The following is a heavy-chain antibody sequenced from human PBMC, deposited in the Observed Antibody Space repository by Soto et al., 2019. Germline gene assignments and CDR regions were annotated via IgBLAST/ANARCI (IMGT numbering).Heavy chain of an antibody. CDR1: GYTFTGYY. V-gene: IGHV1-2*04. J-gene: IGHJ6*02. Sequence: ASVKVSCKASGYTFTGYYMHWVRQAPGQGLEWMGWINPNSGGTNYAQKFQGWVTMTRDTSISTAYMELSRLRSDDTAVYYCARGGAVAGTHYYYYGMDVWGQGTTVTVSS. CDR2: INPNSGGT. CDR3: ARGGAVAGTHYYYYGMDV. D-gene: IGHD6-19*01.